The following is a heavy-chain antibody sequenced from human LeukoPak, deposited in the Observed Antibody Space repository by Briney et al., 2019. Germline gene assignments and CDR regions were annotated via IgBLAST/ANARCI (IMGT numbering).Heavy chain of an antibody. V-gene: IGHV1-24*01. Sequence: ASVKVSCKASGGTFSSYAISWVRQAPGKGLEWMGGFDPEDGETIYAQKFQGRVTMTEDTSTDTAYMELSSLRSEDTAVYYCATYTSLQDFDYWGQGTLGTVSS. CDR3: ATYTSLQDFDY. CDR1: GGTFSSYA. D-gene: IGHD2-2*02. J-gene: IGHJ4*02. CDR2: FDPEDGET.